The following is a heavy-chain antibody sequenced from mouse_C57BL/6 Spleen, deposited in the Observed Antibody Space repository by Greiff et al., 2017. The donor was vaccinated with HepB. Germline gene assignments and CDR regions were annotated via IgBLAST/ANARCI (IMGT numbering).Heavy chain of an antibody. CDR2: INPSTGGT. CDR1: GYSFTGYY. J-gene: IGHJ2*01. Sequence: QLQQSGPELVKPGASVKISCKASGYSFTGYYMNWVKQSPEKSLEWIGEINPSTGGTTYNQKFKAKATLTVDKSSSTAYMQLKSLTSEDSAVYYCARYYSNYGYFDYWGQGTTLTVSS. D-gene: IGHD2-5*01. V-gene: IGHV1-42*01. CDR3: ARYYSNYGYFDY.